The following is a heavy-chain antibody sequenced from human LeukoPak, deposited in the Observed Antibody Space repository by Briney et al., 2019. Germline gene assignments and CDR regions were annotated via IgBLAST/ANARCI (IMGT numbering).Heavy chain of an antibody. V-gene: IGHV3-21*03. J-gene: IGHJ4*02. CDR2: ISGSGLYI. Sequence: GGSLRLSCAASGFPFDAYTMNWIRQAPGRGLEWVSSISGSGLYIFYADSMKGRFTVSRDNAKNSLYLQMHSLKAEDTSVYFCARGSYSSSWFEKYYFDSWGQGTLVTVSA. D-gene: IGHD6-13*01. CDR1: GFPFDAYT. CDR3: ARGSYSSSWFEKYYFDS.